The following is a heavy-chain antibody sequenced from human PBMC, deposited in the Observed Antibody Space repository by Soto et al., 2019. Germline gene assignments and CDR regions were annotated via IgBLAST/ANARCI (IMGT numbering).Heavy chain of an antibody. V-gene: IGHV1-2*02. CDR1: GYTFTGHY. CDR3: GRGRSGQIVVFY. CDR2: IGPESGAT. D-gene: IGHD1-26*01. Sequence: GASVKVSCKASGYTFTGHYIHWVRQAPEQGPEWMGEIGPESGATRYAQKFQGGVTMTRDTSITTVYMELKNLSPDDTAVYYCGRGRSGQIVVFYWGQGTPVIVYS. J-gene: IGHJ4*02.